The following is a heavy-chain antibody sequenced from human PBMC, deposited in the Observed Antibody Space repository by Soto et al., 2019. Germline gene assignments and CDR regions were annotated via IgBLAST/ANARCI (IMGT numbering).Heavy chain of an antibody. Sequence: EVQLLESGGGLVQPGGSLRLSCAASGFTFSSYAMSWVRQAPGKGLEWVSAISGSGGSTYYADSVKGRFTISRDNSKNTLYLQMNSLRAEDTAVYYCAFPGIAAAGTGGVFDYWGQGTLVTVSS. CDR1: GFTFSSYA. D-gene: IGHD6-13*01. V-gene: IGHV3-23*01. CDR2: ISGSGGST. J-gene: IGHJ4*02. CDR3: AFPGIAAAGTGGVFDY.